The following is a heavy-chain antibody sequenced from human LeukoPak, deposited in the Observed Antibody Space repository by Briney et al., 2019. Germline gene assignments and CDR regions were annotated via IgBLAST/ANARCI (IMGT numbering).Heavy chain of an antibody. CDR1: GFTFSSYG. J-gene: IGHJ2*01. CDR3: AKEMAKYWYFDL. V-gene: IGHV3-30*18. D-gene: IGHD5-24*01. CDR2: ISYDGSNK. Sequence: QPGRSLRLSCAASGFTFSSYGMHWVRQAPGKGLEWVAVISYDGSNKYYADSVKGRFTISRDNSKNTLYLQMNSLRAEDTAVYYCAKEMAKYWYFDLWGRGTLVTVSS.